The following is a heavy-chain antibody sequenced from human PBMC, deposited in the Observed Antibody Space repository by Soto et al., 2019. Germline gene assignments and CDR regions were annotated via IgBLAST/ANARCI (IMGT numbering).Heavy chain of an antibody. J-gene: IGHJ6*02. CDR1: GGSISSGGYY. CDR2: IYYSGSI. V-gene: IGHV4-31*03. Sequence: SETLSLTCTVSGGSISSGGYYWSWIRQHPGKGLEWIGYIYYSGSIYYNPSLKSRVTISVDTSKNQFSLKLSSVTAADTAVYYCARVADDPFGVVNPYYYYGMDVWGQGTTVTVSS. D-gene: IGHD3-3*01. CDR3: ARVADDPFGVVNPYYYYGMDV.